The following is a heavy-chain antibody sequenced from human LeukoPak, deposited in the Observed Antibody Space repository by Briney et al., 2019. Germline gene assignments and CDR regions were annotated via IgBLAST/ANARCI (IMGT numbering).Heavy chain of an antibody. CDR3: ARQPVENYYYMDV. D-gene: IGHD6-19*01. J-gene: IGHJ6*03. V-gene: IGHV4-39*01. Sequence: PSETLSLTCTVSGGSISSSGYCWGWIRQPPGKGLEWIGSMYYSGSTYYNPSLKRRVIISVDTSKNQFSLKLNSVSAADTAVYYCARQPVENYYYMDVWGKGTTVTVSS. CDR1: GGSISSSGYC. CDR2: MYYSGST.